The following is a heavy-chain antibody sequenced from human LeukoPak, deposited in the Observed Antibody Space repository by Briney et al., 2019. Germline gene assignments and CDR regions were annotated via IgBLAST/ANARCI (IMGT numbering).Heavy chain of an antibody. J-gene: IGHJ4*02. D-gene: IGHD1-14*01. CDR1: GGSFSGYY. Sequence: SETLSLTCAVYGGSFSGYYWSWIRQPPGKGLEWIGEINHNGNAFYNPSLKSRVTISIDTSESQFSLNLNSVTAADTSVYYCTRGRIPTGGYWGQGTLVTVSS. CDR2: INHNGNA. CDR3: TRGRIPTGGY. V-gene: IGHV4-34*01.